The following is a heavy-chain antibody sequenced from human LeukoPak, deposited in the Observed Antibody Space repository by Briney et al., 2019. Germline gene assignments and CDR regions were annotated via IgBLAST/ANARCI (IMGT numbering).Heavy chain of an antibody. J-gene: IGHJ4*02. CDR2: IRYDGSNK. V-gene: IGHV3-30*02. Sequence: GGSLRLSCAASGFTFSSYGMPWVRQAPGKGPEWVAFIRYDGSNKYYADSVKGRFTISRDNSKNTLYLQMNSLRAEDTAVYYCAKGIVHYLYYFDYWGQGTLVTVSS. CDR3: AKGIVHYLYYFDY. D-gene: IGHD2/OR15-2a*01. CDR1: GFTFSSYG.